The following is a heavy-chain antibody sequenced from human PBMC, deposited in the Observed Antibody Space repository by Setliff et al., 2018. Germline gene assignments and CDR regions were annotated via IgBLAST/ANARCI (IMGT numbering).Heavy chain of an antibody. CDR2: IYGTGST. V-gene: IGHV4-61*09. D-gene: IGHD2-21*02. Sequence: ASETLSLTCNVSGGSIRSGTYYWSWIRQPAERGLEWIGHIYGTGSTNYNPSLKSRVTISLDTAKNQFSLKLSSVTAADTALYYCARHNLLGTATTFAFDIWGQGTMVTVSS. CDR1: GGSIRSGTYY. J-gene: IGHJ3*02. CDR3: ARHNLLGTATTFAFDI.